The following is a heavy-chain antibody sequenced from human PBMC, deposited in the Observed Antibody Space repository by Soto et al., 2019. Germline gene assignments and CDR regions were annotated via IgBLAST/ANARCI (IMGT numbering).Heavy chain of an antibody. Sequence: SETLSLTCTVSSGSISDYYWSWIRQSPGKGLEWIGCVYYSGNTNYNPSLKSRVTISVDTSKNRFSLKLNSVTAADTAVYYCGKDPRGGGGSFFDFWGKGTLDPVSS. CDR2: VYYSGNT. CDR1: SGSISDYY. CDR3: GKDPRGGGGSFFDF. J-gene: IGHJ4*02. V-gene: IGHV4-59*01. D-gene: IGHD3-10*01.